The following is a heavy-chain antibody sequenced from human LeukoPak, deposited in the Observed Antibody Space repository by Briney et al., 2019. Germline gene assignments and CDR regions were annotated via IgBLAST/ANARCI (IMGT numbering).Heavy chain of an antibody. D-gene: IGHD2-15*01. V-gene: IGHV1-46*01. CDR1: GYXFTRYY. Sequence: ASVKVSCKTSGYXFTRYYMHWVRQAPGQGLEWMGIINPSGGSARYAQKFQGRVTMTRDTSTSTVYMEVSSLRSEDTAVYYCTTDAAYCSGGSCYARFDYWGQGTLVTVSS. J-gene: IGHJ4*02. CDR2: INPSGGSA. CDR3: TTDAAYCSGGSCYARFDY.